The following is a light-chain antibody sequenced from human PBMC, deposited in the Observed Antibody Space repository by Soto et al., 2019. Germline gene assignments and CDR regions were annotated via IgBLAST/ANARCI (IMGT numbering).Light chain of an antibody. CDR3: SSYAGSNNLGV. CDR2: EVS. J-gene: IGLJ2*01. Sequence: QSVLTQPPSASGSPGQSVTISCTGSSSDVGGYYYVSWYQQHPGKAPKLMIYEVSKRPSGVPDRFSGSKSGNTASLTVSGLQAEDEADYYCSSYAGSNNLGVFGGGTKLTVL. CDR1: SSDVGGYYY. V-gene: IGLV2-8*01.